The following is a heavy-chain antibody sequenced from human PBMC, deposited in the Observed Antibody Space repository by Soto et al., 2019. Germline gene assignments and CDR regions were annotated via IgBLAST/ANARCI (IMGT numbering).Heavy chain of an antibody. CDR2: INPNSGGT. D-gene: IGHD2-8*02. J-gene: IGHJ6*02. CDR1: GYTVTGYY. Sequence: ASAQVSCKASGYTVTGYYMLWVRHPPGQGLEWMGWINPNSGGTNYAQNFQGRVTLTRVTSISTAYMELSRLRSDDRAVYYCASLRVTGRYGMDVWGQGTTGTVSS. CDR3: ASLRVTGRYGMDV. V-gene: IGHV1-2*02.